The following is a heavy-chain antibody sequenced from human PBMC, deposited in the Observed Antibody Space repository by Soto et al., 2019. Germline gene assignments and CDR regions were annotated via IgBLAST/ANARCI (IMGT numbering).Heavy chain of an antibody. D-gene: IGHD2-2*01. V-gene: IGHV1-69*13. CDR2: ITPISDSA. J-gene: IGHJ4*02. Sequence: SVKVSCKVSGGSFHSSAINWLRQAPGQGLEWMGGITPISDSANYAQNFQGRVTITADVYTTTAYMEVNSLTSEDTAVFYCAPAPNSNRHLTRYWGQGTLVTVSS. CDR3: APAPNSNRHLTRY. CDR1: GGSFHSSA.